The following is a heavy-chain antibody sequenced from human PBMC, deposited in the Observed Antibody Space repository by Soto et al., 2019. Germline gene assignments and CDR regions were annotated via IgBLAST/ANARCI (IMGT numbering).Heavy chain of an antibody. V-gene: IGHV4-31*03. Sequence: QVQLQESGPGLVKPSQTLSLTCTVSGGSISSGGYYWSWIRQHPGKGLEWIGYIYYSGSTYYNPSLKSRVTISVDTSKNQFPLKLSSVTAADTAVYYCARTFITGTNRWFDPWGQGTLVTVSS. D-gene: IGHD1-7*01. CDR3: ARTFITGTNRWFDP. CDR1: GGSISSGGYY. J-gene: IGHJ5*02. CDR2: IYYSGST.